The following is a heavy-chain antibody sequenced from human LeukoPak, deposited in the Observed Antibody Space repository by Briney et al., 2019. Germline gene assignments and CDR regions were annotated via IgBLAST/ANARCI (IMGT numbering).Heavy chain of an antibody. J-gene: IGHJ4*02. CDR1: GGTFRSYA. D-gene: IGHD5-18*01. CDR3: ARDSGYSYADDY. V-gene: IGHV3-48*02. Sequence: SCKASGGTFRSYAMQWVRQAPGKGLEWVSYITYNSGTIFYADSVKGRFTISRDNAKDSLYLQMSSLRDEDTAVYYCARDSGYSYADDYWGQGTLDTLSS. CDR2: ITYNSGTI.